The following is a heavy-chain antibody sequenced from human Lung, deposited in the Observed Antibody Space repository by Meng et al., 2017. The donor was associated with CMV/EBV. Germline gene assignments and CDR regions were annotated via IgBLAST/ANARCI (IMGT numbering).Heavy chain of an antibody. Sequence: SXTLSLXCTVSGGSISSSSHYWGWIRQPPGKGLEWIVTIYYNGGTSYNPSLKSRVTISLDTSKNQFSLKLNSVTAADTAVYYCATTSSGWFNYFDSWGQGXLVTVSS. CDR3: ATTSSGWFNYFDS. D-gene: IGHD6-19*01. CDR1: GGSISSSSHY. J-gene: IGHJ4*02. V-gene: IGHV4-39*01. CDR2: IYYNGGT.